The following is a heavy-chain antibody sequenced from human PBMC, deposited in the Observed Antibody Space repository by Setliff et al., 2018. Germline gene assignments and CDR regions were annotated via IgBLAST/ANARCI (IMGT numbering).Heavy chain of an antibody. J-gene: IGHJ5*02. Sequence: GGSLRLSCAASGFTFSTYSMNWVRQAPGKGLEWVASITSGSSNIWYADSVKGRFTISRDNAKNSLYMQMSSLRAEDTAVYFCARDGYPGTSWGQGTLVTVSS. D-gene: IGHD2-2*03. CDR3: ARDGYPGTS. V-gene: IGHV3-21*04. CDR2: ITSGSSNI. CDR1: GFTFSTYS.